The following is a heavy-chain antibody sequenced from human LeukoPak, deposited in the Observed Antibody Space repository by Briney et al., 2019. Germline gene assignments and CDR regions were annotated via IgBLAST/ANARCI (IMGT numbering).Heavy chain of an antibody. V-gene: IGHV1-8*01. CDR3: ARRTRELGYCSGGSCYHDAFDI. D-gene: IGHD2-15*01. CDR1: GYTFTSYD. CDR2: MNPNSGNT. J-gene: IGHJ3*02. Sequence: ASVKVSCKASGYTFTSYDINWVGQASGQGLEWMGWMNPNSGNTGYAQKFQGRVTMIRNTSIRTPYMELSSLRSEDTAVYYCARRTRELGYCSGGSCYHDAFDIWGQGTMVTVSS.